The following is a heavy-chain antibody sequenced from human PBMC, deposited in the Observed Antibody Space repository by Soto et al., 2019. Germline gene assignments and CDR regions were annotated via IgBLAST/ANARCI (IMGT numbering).Heavy chain of an antibody. J-gene: IGHJ6*03. CDR1: GGTFSSYT. Sequence: QVQLVQSGAEVEKPGSSVKVSCKASGGTFSSYTISWVRQAPGQGLEWMGRIIPILGIANYAQKFQGRVTITADKSTSPAHMELSSLRSEDTAVYYCARGAARLFYYYYYMDVWGKGTTVTVSS. D-gene: IGHD6-6*01. V-gene: IGHV1-69*02. CDR3: ARGAARLFYYYYYMDV. CDR2: IIPILGIA.